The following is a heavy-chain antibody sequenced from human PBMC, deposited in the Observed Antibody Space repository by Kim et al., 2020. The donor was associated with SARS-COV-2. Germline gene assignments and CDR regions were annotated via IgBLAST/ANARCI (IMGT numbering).Heavy chain of an antibody. CDR3: GRDETWGSTSGQVH. V-gene: IGHV4-30-4*01. Sequence: SETLSLTCIVSGGSISSGDDYWSWIPQSPGKGLEWIGYIDYSGNSYYNPSLQSRITMSVDTSRNQFSLSLSSVTAADTAVYYCGRDETWGSTSGQVHWG. J-gene: IGHJ1*01. CDR2: IDYSGNS. CDR1: GGSISSGDDY. D-gene: IGHD6-6*01.